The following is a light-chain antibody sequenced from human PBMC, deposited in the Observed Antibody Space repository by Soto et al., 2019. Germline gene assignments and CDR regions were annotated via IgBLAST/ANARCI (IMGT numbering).Light chain of an antibody. CDR2: GAS. CDR1: QTVSRS. CDR3: QQYIDWPPYT. J-gene: IGKJ2*01. V-gene: IGKV3-15*01. Sequence: EVVLTQSPATLSVSPGERATLSCRASQTVSRSLAWYQQKPGQAPRLLIYGASTRATGIPGRFSGSGSGTDFTVTISSLQSEDFAVYYCQQYIDWPPYTFGQGTKVEIK.